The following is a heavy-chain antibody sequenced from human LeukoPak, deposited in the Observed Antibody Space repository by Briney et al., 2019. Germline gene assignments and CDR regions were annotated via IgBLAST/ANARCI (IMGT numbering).Heavy chain of an antibody. CDR1: GGTFSNYA. Sequence: VASVKVSCKASGGTFSNYAISWVRQAPGQGLEWMGGIIPIFGTANYAQKFQGRVTITADESTSTAYMELSSLRSEDTAVYYCARDRSRVERGYFDYWGQGTLVTVSS. CDR2: IIPIFGTA. V-gene: IGHV1-69*01. CDR3: ARDRSRVERGYFDY. J-gene: IGHJ4*02. D-gene: IGHD5-24*01.